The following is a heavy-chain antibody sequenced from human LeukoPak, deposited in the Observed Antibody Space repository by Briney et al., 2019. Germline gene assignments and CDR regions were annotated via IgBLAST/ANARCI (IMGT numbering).Heavy chain of an antibody. CDR1: GYTFTSYG. V-gene: IGHV1-18*01. CDR3: ARAGRVAVAGTFDY. Sequence: ASVKVSCKASGYTFTSYGISWVRQAPGQGLEWMGWISAYNGNTNYAQKLQGRVTMTTDTSTSTAYMELRSLRSDDTAVNYCARAGRVAVAGTFDYWGQGTLVTVSS. CDR2: ISAYNGNT. D-gene: IGHD6-19*01. J-gene: IGHJ4*02.